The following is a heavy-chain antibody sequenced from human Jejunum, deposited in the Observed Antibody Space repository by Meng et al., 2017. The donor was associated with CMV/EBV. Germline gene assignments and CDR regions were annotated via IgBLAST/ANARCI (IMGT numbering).Heavy chain of an antibody. CDR3: ARDPAYSSTWYSYFFEY. Sequence: EAQLVESGGGLVKPGGSLRLSCAVSGFTFSDYSMNWVRQAPGKGLEWVSSISSSSSYIYYADSVKGRFTISRDNAKDSLSLQMNSLRAEDTAVYYCARDPAYSSTWYSYFFEYWGQGILVTVSS. J-gene: IGHJ4*02. CDR2: ISSSSSYI. D-gene: IGHD6-13*01. V-gene: IGHV3-21*01. CDR1: GFTFSDYS.